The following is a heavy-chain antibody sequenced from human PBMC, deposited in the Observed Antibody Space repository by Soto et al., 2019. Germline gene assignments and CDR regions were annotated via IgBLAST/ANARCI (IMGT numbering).Heavy chain of an antibody. V-gene: IGHV3-30*03. J-gene: IGHJ5*02. CDR1: GFTFSSYG. D-gene: IGHD3-16*01. CDR3: AGSYVHNWFDP. CDR2: ISYDGSYK. Sequence: SGGSLRLSCAASGFTFSSYGMHWVRQAPGKGLEWVALISYDGSYKYYADPVKGRFTISRDNSKNTLYLQMNSLRAEDTAVYYCAGSYVHNWFDPWGQGTLVTVSS.